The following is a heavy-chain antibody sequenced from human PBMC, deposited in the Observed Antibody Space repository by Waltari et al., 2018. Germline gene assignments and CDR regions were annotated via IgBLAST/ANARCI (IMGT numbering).Heavy chain of an antibody. J-gene: IGHJ4*02. CDR2: INPSGGRQ. V-gene: IGHV1-46*01. CDR1: GYTFTSYY. Sequence: QVQLVQSGAEVKKPGASVKVSCKASGYTFTSYYMHWVRQAPGQGLEWLGIINPSGGRQSYEQKFKGTVTMTRGTSTSTVYMGLSSLRSEDTAVYYCAKPRGYSSSSGYYFDYWGQGTLVTVSS. D-gene: IGHD6-6*01. CDR3: AKPRGYSSSSGYYFDY.